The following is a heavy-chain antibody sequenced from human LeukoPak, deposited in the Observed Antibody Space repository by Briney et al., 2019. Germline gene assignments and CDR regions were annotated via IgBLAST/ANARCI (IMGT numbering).Heavy chain of an antibody. Sequence: KASENLSLTCTVAGGSISSYYWGWIRQRPGKGLEGMGYIYYSGSTNYHPSLKSRVTISVDTSKNQFSLKLSSVTAADTAVYYCAREAGTTDPMFDLWGRGTLVTVSS. CDR2: IYYSGST. J-gene: IGHJ2*01. CDR1: GGSISSYY. V-gene: IGHV4-59*01. D-gene: IGHD1-1*01. CDR3: AREAGTTDPMFDL.